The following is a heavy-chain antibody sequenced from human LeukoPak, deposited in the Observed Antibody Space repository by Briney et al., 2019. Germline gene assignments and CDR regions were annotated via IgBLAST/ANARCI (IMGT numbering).Heavy chain of an antibody. V-gene: IGHV4-39*07. J-gene: IGHJ4*02. CDR2: IYYSGST. CDR3: ASSYSGSYYFDY. Sequence: SETLSLTCTVSGGSISSSSYYWGWIRQPPGKGLEWIGSIYYSGSTYYNPSLKSRVTISVDTSKNQFSLKLSSVTAADTAVYYCASSYSGSYYFDYWGQGTLVTVSS. CDR1: GGSISSSSYY. D-gene: IGHD1-26*01.